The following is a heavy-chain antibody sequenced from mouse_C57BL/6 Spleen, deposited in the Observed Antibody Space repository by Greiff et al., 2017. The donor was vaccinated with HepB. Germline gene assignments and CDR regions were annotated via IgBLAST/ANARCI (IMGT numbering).Heavy chain of an antibody. CDR3: ARRAVVATRFYFDY. CDR2: INPSTGGT. J-gene: IGHJ2*01. Sequence: VQLKQSGPELVKPGASVKISCKASGYSFTGYYMNWVKQSPEKSLEWIGEINPSTGGTTYNQKFKAKATLTVDKSSSTAYMQLKSLTSEDSAVYYCARRAVVATRFYFDYWGQGTTLTVSS. V-gene: IGHV1-42*01. D-gene: IGHD1-1*01. CDR1: GYSFTGYY.